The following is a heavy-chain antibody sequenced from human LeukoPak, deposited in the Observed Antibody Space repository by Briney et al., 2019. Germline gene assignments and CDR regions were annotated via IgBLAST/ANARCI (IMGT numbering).Heavy chain of an antibody. J-gene: IGHJ4*02. CDR1: GFTFDDYG. CDR3: ARVGGGHSYGPPDH. V-gene: IGHV3-20*04. Sequence: GGSLRLSCAASGFTFDDYGMSWVRQAPGKGLEWVSGINWNGGSTGYADSVKGRFTISRDNAKNSLYLQMNSLRAEDTALYYCARVGGGHSYGPPDHWGQGTLVTVSS. D-gene: IGHD5-18*01. CDR2: INWNGGST.